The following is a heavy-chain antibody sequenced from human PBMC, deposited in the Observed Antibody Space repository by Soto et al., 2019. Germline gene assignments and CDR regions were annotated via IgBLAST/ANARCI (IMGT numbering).Heavy chain of an antibody. Sequence: QVQLQESGPGLVKPSETLSLTCTVSGGSVSSGSYYWSWIRQPPGKGLEWIGYIYYSGSTNYNPSLKSRVTISVDTSKNQFSLKLSSVTAADTAVYYCAISRTRLYYPGAFDIWGQGTMVTVSS. V-gene: IGHV4-61*01. CDR2: IYYSGST. CDR3: AISRTRLYYPGAFDI. CDR1: GGSVSSGSYY. D-gene: IGHD1-26*01. J-gene: IGHJ3*02.